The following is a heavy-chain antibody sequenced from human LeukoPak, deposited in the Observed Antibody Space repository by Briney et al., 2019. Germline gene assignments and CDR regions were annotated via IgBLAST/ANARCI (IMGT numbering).Heavy chain of an antibody. CDR3: ARGPNYYDSSGYSNETPPPIPFDY. V-gene: IGHV1-69*13. CDR2: IIPIFGTA. D-gene: IGHD3-22*01. J-gene: IGHJ4*02. Sequence: SVKVSCKASGGTFSSYAISWVRQAPGQGLEWMGGIIPIFGTANYARKFQGRVTITADESTSTAYMELSSLRSEDTAVYCCARGPNYYDSSGYSNETPPPIPFDYWGQGTLVTVSS. CDR1: GGTFSSYA.